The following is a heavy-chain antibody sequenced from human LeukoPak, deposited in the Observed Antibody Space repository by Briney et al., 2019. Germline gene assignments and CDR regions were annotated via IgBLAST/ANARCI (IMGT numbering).Heavy chain of an antibody. J-gene: IGHJ4*02. CDR2: IYYAGGDT. CDR1: GFTFNSHA. CDR3: AKDHGASVVPRRFDY. V-gene: IGHV3-23*01. Sequence: TGGSLRLSCAASGFTFNSHAMGWVRQAPGKGPEWASTIYYAGGDTYYADSVKGRFTVSRDNINNALHLQMDSLRVEDTAVYYCAKDHGASVVPRRFDYWARGPLVSVS. D-gene: IGHD2-21*01.